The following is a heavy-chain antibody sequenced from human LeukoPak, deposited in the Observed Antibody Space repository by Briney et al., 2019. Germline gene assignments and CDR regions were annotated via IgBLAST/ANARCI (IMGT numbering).Heavy chain of an antibody. CDR3: ARAPSYNNVH. CDR1: GGSFSGYY. D-gene: IGHD3-10*01. V-gene: IGHV4-34*01. CDR2: INHSGST. J-gene: IGHJ4*02. Sequence: SETLSLTCAVYGGSFSGYYWSWIRQPPGKGLEWIGEINHSGSTNYNPSLKSRVTISVDTSKNQFSLKLSSVTAADTAVYYCARAPSYNNVHWGQGTLVTVSS.